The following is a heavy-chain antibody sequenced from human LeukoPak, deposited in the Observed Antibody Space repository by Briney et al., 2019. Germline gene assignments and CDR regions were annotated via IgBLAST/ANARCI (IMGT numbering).Heavy chain of an antibody. J-gene: IGHJ4*02. Sequence: SETLSLPFPVSGGSISSYYWSWIRPPPGKGLEWIGYIYYSGSTNYNPSLKSRVTISVDTSKNQFSLKLSSVTAADTAVYYCARRSLLWFGELRAYYFDYWGQGTLVTVSS. CDR2: IYYSGST. V-gene: IGHV4-59*08. CDR1: GGSISSYY. D-gene: IGHD3-10*01. CDR3: ARRSLLWFGELRAYYFDY.